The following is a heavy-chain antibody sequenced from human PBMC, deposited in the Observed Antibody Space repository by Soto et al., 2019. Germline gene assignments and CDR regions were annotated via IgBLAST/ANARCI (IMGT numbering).Heavy chain of an antibody. Sequence: QVQLVQSGAEVKKPGSSVKVSCKASGGTFSSYGISWVRQTPGQGLEWMGGIIPIFGTANYAQKFHGRVTITADKSTSTAYMELSSLRSEDTAVYYCARRYCSGGSCYTLGDSNYGMDVWGQGTTVTVSS. CDR3: ARRYCSGGSCYTLGDSNYGMDV. CDR2: IIPIFGTA. V-gene: IGHV1-69*06. CDR1: GGTFSSYG. D-gene: IGHD2-15*01. J-gene: IGHJ6*02.